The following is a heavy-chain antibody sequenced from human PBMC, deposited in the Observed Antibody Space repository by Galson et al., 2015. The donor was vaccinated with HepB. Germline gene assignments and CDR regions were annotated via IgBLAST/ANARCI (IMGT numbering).Heavy chain of an antibody. CDR2: IYPGDSDT. CDR3: ARTRPGVVTALIEGDNWFDP. J-gene: IGHJ5*02. V-gene: IGHV5-51*01. CDR1: GYSFTSYW. Sequence: QSGAEVIKPGESLKISCKGSGYSFTSYWIGWVRQMPGKSLEWMGIIYPGDSDTRYSPSFQGQVTISDDKSISTAYLQWSSLKASDTAMYYCARTRPGVVTALIEGDNWFDPWGQGTLVTVSS. D-gene: IGHD2-21*02.